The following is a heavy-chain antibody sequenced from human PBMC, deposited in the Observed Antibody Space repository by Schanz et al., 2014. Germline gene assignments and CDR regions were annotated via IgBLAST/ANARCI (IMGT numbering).Heavy chain of an antibody. V-gene: IGHV3-23*01. CDR1: GFTFSSYA. CDR2: ISGGGGST. D-gene: IGHD2-8*01. CDR3: AKDAGNTGVITGYFDY. Sequence: EMQLLESGGGLAQPGGSLRLSCAASGFTFSSYAMSWVRQAPGKGLEWVSAISGGGGSTYYADSVRGRFTMSRDNSKNTVHLQMSSLRVEDTAVYYGAKDAGNTGVITGYFDYWGQGTLVNVSS. J-gene: IGHJ4*02.